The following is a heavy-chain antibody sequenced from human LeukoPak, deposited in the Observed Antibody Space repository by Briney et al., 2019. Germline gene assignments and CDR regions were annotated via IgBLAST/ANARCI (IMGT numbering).Heavy chain of an antibody. D-gene: IGHD6-19*01. CDR3: ARKGIAVAGTDY. CDR2: MNPNSGNT. Sequence: AASVKVSCKASGYTFTSYDINWVRQATGQGLEWMGWMNPNSGNTGYAQKFQGRVTMTRNTSISTAYMELCSLRSEDTAVYYCARKGIAVAGTDYWGQGTLVTVSS. V-gene: IGHV1-8*01. J-gene: IGHJ4*02. CDR1: GYTFTSYD.